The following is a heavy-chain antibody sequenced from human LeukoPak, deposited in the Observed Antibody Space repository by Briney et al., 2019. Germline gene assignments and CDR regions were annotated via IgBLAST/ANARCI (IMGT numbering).Heavy chain of an antibody. CDR3: VREGFYFFDF. CDR1: GFTFSSYN. J-gene: IGHJ4*01. Sequence: AGGSLRLSCAASGFTFSSYNMNWVRQAPGKGLEWVSSISFSSSYIYYADSVRGRFTIFRDNAKDSVYLQMNSLRAEDSATYYCVREGFYFFDFWGQGTLVTVSS. CDR2: ISFSSSYI. V-gene: IGHV3-21*01.